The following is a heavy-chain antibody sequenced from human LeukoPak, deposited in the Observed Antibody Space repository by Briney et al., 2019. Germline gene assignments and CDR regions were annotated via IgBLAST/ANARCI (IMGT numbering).Heavy chain of an antibody. Sequence: GGSLRLSCAASGFTFSSYSMNWVRQAPGKGLEWVSSISSSSSYIYYADSVKGRFTISRDNAKNSLYLQMNSLRAEDTAVYYCAREAQRSNYYDSSATAGNYWGQGTLVTVSS. CDR3: AREAQRSNYYDSSATAGNY. D-gene: IGHD3-22*01. CDR1: GFTFSSYS. J-gene: IGHJ4*02. V-gene: IGHV3-21*01. CDR2: ISSSSSYI.